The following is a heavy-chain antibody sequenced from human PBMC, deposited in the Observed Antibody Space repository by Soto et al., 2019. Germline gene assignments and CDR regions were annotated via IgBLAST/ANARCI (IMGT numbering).Heavy chain of an antibody. CDR1: GGSISSSSYY. J-gene: IGHJ2*01. D-gene: IGHD3-10*01. CDR2: IYYSGST. Sequence: QLQLQESGPGLVKPSETLSLTCTVSGGSISSSSYYWGWIRQPPGKGLEWIGRIYYSGSTYYNPSLKSRVTISGDTSKHQFSLKLSSVTAADTAVYYCARQGDTMVRGVMNWYFDLWGRGTLVTVSS. CDR3: ARQGDTMVRGVMNWYFDL. V-gene: IGHV4-39*01.